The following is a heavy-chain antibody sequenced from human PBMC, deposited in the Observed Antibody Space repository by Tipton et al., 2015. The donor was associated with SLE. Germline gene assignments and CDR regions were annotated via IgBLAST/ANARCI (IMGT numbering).Heavy chain of an antibody. CDR3: AKGGYNYGPNWFDS. D-gene: IGHD5-18*01. V-gene: IGHV4-31*03. Sequence: TLSLTCTVSGGSINTGGYSWTWIRQHPWKGLEWIGSIYYTGTTTYYNSFLKSRATMSVDTSKNQFSLRLTSVIAADTAVYHCAKGGYNYGPNWFDSWGQGTLVTVSS. CDR1: GGSINTGGYS. J-gene: IGHJ5*01. CDR2: IYYTGTTT.